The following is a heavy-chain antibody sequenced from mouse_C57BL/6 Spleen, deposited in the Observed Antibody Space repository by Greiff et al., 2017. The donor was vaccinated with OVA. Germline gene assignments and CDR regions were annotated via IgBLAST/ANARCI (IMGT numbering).Heavy chain of an antibody. Sequence: DVKLVESGGGLVQSGRSLRLSCATSGFTFSDFYMEWVRQAPGKGLEWIAASRNKANDYTTEYSASVKGRFIVSRDTSQSILYLQMNALRAEDTAIYYCARDQFITTVVAHYYAMDYWGQGTSVTVSS. CDR3: ARDQFITTVVAHYYAMDY. V-gene: IGHV7-1*01. CDR2: SRNKANDYTT. CDR1: GFTFSDFY. J-gene: IGHJ4*01. D-gene: IGHD1-1*01.